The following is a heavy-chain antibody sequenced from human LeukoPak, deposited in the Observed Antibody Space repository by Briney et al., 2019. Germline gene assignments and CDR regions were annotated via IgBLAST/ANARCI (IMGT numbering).Heavy chain of an antibody. V-gene: IGHV3-53*01. Sequence: GGSLRLSCAASGFTVSSNYMSWVRQAPGKGLEWVSVIYSGGSTYYADSVKGRFTISRDNSKNTLYLRMNSLRAEDTAVYYCARVNGVVILDYWGQGTLVTVSS. CDR1: GFTVSSNY. J-gene: IGHJ4*02. D-gene: IGHD3-3*01. CDR3: ARVNGVVILDY. CDR2: IYSGGST.